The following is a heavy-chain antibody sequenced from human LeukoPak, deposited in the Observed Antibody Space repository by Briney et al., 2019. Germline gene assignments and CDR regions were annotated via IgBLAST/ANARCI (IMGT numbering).Heavy chain of an antibody. V-gene: IGHV4-59*01. CDR2: IYYSGST. Sequence: SETLSLTCTVSGGSISSYYWSWIRQPPGKGLEWIGYIYYSGSTNYNPSLKSRVTISVDTSKNQFSLKLSSVTAADTAVYYCARVSGEHDAFDIWGQGTMDTVSS. CDR1: GGSISSYY. CDR3: ARVSGEHDAFDI. J-gene: IGHJ3*02. D-gene: IGHD3-10*01.